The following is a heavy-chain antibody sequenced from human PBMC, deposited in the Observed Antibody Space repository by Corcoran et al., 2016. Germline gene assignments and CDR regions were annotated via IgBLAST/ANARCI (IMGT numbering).Heavy chain of an antibody. V-gene: IGHV4-61*01. D-gene: IGHD3-10*01. CDR3: ARGGSWFDP. J-gene: IGHJ5*02. Sequence: QVQLQESGPGLVKPSETLSLTCTVSGGSVSSGSYFWCWIRQPPGKGLAWIGYIYSSGSTNYNPSLKSRVTISLDTPKNHFSLKVSSVTAADTAVYYCARGGSWFDPWGQGTPVTVSS. CDR1: GGSVSSGSYF. CDR2: IYSSGST.